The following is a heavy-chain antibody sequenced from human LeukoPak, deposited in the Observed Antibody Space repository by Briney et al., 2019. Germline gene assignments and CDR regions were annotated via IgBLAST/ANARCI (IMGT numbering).Heavy chain of an antibody. J-gene: IGHJ4*02. Sequence: RTGGSLRLSCAASGFTFSSYAMSWVRQAPGKGLEWVSAISGSGGSTYYADSVKGRFTISRDNSKNTLYLQMNSLRAEDTAVYYCAKDGDTAMVNENWGQGTLVTVSP. D-gene: IGHD5-18*01. V-gene: IGHV3-23*01. CDR1: GFTFSSYA. CDR2: ISGSGGST. CDR3: AKDGDTAMVNEN.